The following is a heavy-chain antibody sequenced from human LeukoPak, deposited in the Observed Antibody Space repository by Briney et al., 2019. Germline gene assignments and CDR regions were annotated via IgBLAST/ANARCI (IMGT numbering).Heavy chain of an antibody. J-gene: IGHJ6*02. V-gene: IGHV1-2*02. CDR1: GYTFSNYY. D-gene: IGHD5-18*01. CDR3: AKDTAMVTNYYGMDV. CDR2: INPNSGGT. Sequence: GASVKVSCKASGYTFSNYYMHWVRQAPGQGLEWMGWINPNSGGTNYAQKFQGRVTMTRDPSISTAYMELSRLRSDDTAVYHCAKDTAMVTNYYGMDVWGQGTTVTVSS.